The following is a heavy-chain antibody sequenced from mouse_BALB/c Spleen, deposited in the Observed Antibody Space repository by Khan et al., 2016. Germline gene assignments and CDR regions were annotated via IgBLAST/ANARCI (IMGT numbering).Heavy chain of an antibody. V-gene: IGHV3-8*02. CDR1: VDSITNNY. J-gene: IGHJ4*01. Sequence: EVQLQESGPSLVKPSQTLSLTCSVSVDSITNNYWNWIRKFPGNKLEYMGYISYSGGNYYNPSLKSRISITRDTSKNQYYLQLNSVTTEDTATYYCARYVRDAMDYWGQGTSVIVSS. D-gene: IGHD3-3*01. CDR3: ARYVRDAMDY. CDR2: ISYSGGN.